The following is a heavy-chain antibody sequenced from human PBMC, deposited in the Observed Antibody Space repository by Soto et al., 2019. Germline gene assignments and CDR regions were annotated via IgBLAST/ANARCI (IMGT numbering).Heavy chain of an antibody. CDR2: INPSGGST. Sequence: ASVKVSCKASGYTFTSYYMHWVRQAPGQGLEWMGIINPSGGSTSYAQKFQGRVTMTRDTSTSTVYMELSSLRSEDTAVYYCARATLALIVGATSFGYWGQGTLVTVSS. CDR3: ARATLALIVGATSFGY. CDR1: GYTFTSYY. V-gene: IGHV1-46*01. D-gene: IGHD1-26*01. J-gene: IGHJ4*02.